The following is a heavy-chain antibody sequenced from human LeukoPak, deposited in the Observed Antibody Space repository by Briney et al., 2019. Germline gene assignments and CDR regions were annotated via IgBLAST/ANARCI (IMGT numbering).Heavy chain of an antibody. CDR3: ATTYYDFWSGYTNWLDP. J-gene: IGHJ5*02. CDR1: GYTFTSYY. V-gene: IGHV1-46*01. Sequence: ASVKVSCKASGYTFTSYYMHWVRQAPGQGLEWMGIINPSGGSTSYAQKFQGRVTMTRDTSTSTVYMELSSLRSEDTAVYYCATTYYDFWSGYTNWLDPWGQGTLVTVSS. CDR2: INPSGGST. D-gene: IGHD3-3*01.